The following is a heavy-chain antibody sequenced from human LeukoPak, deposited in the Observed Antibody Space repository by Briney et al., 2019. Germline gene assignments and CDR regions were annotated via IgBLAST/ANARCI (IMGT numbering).Heavy chain of an antibody. CDR3: VKDRDTAMVTPDDAFDI. V-gene: IGHV3-64D*06. D-gene: IGHD5-18*01. CDR2: ISSNGGST. J-gene: IGHJ3*02. Sequence: GGSLRLSCSASGFTFSSYAMHWVRQAPGKGLEYVSAISSNGGSTYYADSVKGRFTISRDNSKNTLYLQMSSLRAEDTAVYYCVKDRDTAMVTPDDAFDIWGQGTMVTVSS. CDR1: GFTFSSYA.